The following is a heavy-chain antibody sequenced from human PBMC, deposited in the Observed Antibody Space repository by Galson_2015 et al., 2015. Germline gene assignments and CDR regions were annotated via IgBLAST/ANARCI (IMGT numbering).Heavy chain of an antibody. J-gene: IGHJ5*02. CDR3: ARDLKDTAMVMFNWFDP. V-gene: IGHV1-46*01. D-gene: IGHD5-18*01. CDR2: INPSGGST. CDR1: GYTFTSYY. Sequence: SVKVSCKASGYTFTSYYMHWVRQAPGQGLEWMGIINPSGGSTSYAQKFQGRVTMTRDTSTSTVYMELSSLRSEDTAVYYCARDLKDTAMVMFNWFDPWGQGTLVTVSS.